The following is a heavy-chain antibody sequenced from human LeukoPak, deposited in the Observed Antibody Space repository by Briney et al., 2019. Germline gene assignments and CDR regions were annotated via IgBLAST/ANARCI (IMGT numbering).Heavy chain of an antibody. CDR1: GFTFSSYE. CDR3: ARGVGDGYNLN. D-gene: IGHD5-24*01. V-gene: IGHV3-48*03. CDR2: ISSSGSTI. Sequence: GGSLRLSCGASGFTFSSYEMNWVRQAPGKGLEWVSYISSSGSTIYYADSVKGRFTISRDNAKNSLYLQMNSLRAEDTAVFYCARGVGDGYNLNWGQGTLVTVSS. J-gene: IGHJ4*02.